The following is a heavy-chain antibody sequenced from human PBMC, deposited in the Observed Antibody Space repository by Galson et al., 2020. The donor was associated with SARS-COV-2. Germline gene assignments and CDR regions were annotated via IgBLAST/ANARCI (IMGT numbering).Heavy chain of an antibody. J-gene: IGHJ4*02. CDR3: ARGRREVITVFGVVRSGRFDY. CDR1: GGSFSGYY. CDR2: INHSGRT. V-gene: IGHV4-34*01. Sequence: SQTLSLTCAVYGGSFSGYYWSWIRQPPGKGLEWIGEINHSGRTNYNPSLKSRVTISVDTSKNQFSLKLSTVTAADTAVYYCARGRREVITVFGVVRSGRFDYWGQGTLVTFAS. D-gene: IGHD3-3*01.